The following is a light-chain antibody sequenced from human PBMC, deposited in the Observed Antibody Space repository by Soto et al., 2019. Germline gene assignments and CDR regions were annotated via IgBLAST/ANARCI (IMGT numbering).Light chain of an antibody. CDR3: QQYGSSPPYT. V-gene: IGKV3-20*01. Sequence: EIVLTQSPGTLSLSPGERATLSCRASQSVSSRYLAWYQQKPGQAPRLLIYGASSRATGIPDRFSGGGSGTDFTLTISRLEPEDFAVYFCQQYGSSPPYTFGQGTKLEIK. CDR2: GAS. J-gene: IGKJ2*01. CDR1: QSVSSRY.